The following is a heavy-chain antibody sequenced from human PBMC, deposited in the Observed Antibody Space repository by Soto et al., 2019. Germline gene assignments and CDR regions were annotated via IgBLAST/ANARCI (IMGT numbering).Heavy chain of an antibody. Sequence: QVQLQESGPGLVKPSQTLSLTCTVSGGSISSNFYCNWIRQHPGEGLEWIGYNQYSGNPFYNPSLKSRVTISVDTSKNHFSLNLSSVTAADTAVYYCATGDLTAGELFFGYWGQGALVTVSS. J-gene: IGHJ4*02. V-gene: IGHV4-31*03. CDR1: GGSISSNFY. CDR2: NQYSGNP. CDR3: ATGDLTAGELFFGY. D-gene: IGHD3-10*01.